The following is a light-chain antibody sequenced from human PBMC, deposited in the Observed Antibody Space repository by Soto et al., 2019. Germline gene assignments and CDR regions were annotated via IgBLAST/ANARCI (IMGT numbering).Light chain of an antibody. J-gene: IGKJ2*01. CDR3: QQYGNSPST. Sequence: EIVLTQSPGTLSLSPGERATLSCSASQSVSSSYLVWYQQKPGQAPRLLIYGTSSRATGIPDRFSGSGSGTDFTLTISRLEPEDFAVYYCQQYGNSPSTFGQGTKLEIK. CDR2: GTS. CDR1: QSVSSSY. V-gene: IGKV3-20*01.